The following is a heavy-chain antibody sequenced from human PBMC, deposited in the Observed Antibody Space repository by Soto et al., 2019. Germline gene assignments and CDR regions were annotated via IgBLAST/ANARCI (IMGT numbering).Heavy chain of an antibody. CDR2: INAGNGNT. J-gene: IGHJ4*02. D-gene: IGHD4-17*01. CDR1: GYTFTSYA. Sequence: ASVKGSCKASGYTFTSYAMHWVRQAPGQRLEWMGWINAGNGNTKYSQKFQGRVTITRDTSASTAYMELSSLRSEDTAVYYCAITMTTVTNFDYWGQGTLVTVPQ. CDR3: AITMTTVTNFDY. V-gene: IGHV1-3*01.